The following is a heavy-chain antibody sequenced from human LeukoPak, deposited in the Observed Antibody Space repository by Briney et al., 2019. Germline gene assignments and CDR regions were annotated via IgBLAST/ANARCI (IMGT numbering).Heavy chain of an antibody. D-gene: IGHD3-3*01. CDR1: GFTFSSYS. V-gene: IGHV3-48*04. J-gene: IGHJ4*02. CDR3: ARRSFWSGYYPTDY. Sequence: GGSLRLSCAASGFTFSSYSMNWVRQAPGKGLEWVSYISSSSSTIYYADSVKGRFTISRDNAKNSLYLQMNSLRAEDTAVYYCARRSFWSGYYPTDYWGQGTLVTVSS. CDR2: ISSSSSTI.